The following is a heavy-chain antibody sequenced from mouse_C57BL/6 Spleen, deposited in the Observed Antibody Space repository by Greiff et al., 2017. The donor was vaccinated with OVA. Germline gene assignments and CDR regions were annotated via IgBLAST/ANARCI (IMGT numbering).Heavy chain of an antibody. CDR3: ARGGYYGNYGKAMDY. CDR2: IDPNSGGT. V-gene: IGHV1-72*01. Sequence: VQLQQPGAELVKPGASVKLSCKASGYTFTSYWMHWVKQRPGRGLEWIGRIDPNSGGTQYTEKFKSKATLTVAKPSSTAYMQLRSLTSEDSAVYYGARGGYYGNYGKAMDYWGQGTSVTVSS. CDR1: GYTFTSYW. D-gene: IGHD2-1*01. J-gene: IGHJ4*01.